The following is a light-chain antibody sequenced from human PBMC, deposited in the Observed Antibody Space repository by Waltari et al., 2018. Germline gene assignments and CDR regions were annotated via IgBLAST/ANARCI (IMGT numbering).Light chain of an antibody. CDR2: DAS. Sequence: DIQMTHSPSSLSASVGDRVTITCRASQFIKNYLNWYQQRPGKAPKLLISDASSLQSGVPSRFSGSGYGTDFTLTISSLQAEDFATYFCQQGYSLPVTFGGGTKVDSK. CDR1: QFIKNY. CDR3: QQGYSLPVT. J-gene: IGKJ4*01. V-gene: IGKV1-39*01.